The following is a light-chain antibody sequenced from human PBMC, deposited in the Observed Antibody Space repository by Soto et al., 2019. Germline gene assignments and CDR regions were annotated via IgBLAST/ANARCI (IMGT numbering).Light chain of an antibody. J-gene: IGLJ2*01. CDR3: CSYTSLSSVV. V-gene: IGLV2-14*01. CDR2: GVS. CDR1: SSDVGGYNH. Sequence: QSALTQPASVSGSPGQSITISCTGTSSDVGGYNHVSWYQHPPGRAPKLILFGVSDRPSGVSHRFSGSKSGNTASLTISGLQAEDEAYYYCCSYTSLSSVVFGGGTKLTVL.